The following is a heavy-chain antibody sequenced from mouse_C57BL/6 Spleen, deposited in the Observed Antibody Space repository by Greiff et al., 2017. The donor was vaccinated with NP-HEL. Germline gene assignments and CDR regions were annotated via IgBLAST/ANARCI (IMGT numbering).Heavy chain of an antibody. CDR2: ISSGGDYI. J-gene: IGHJ4*01. D-gene: IGHD2-2*01. V-gene: IGHV5-9-1*02. Sequence: DVMLVESGEGLVKPGGSLKLSCAASGFTFSSYAMSWVRQTPEKRLEWVAYISSGGDYIYYADTVKGRFTISRDNARNTLYLQMSSLKSEDTAMYYCTRDRDYGYVKSFYYYAMDYWGQGTSVTVSS. CDR1: GFTFSSYA. CDR3: TRDRDYGYVKSFYYYAMDY.